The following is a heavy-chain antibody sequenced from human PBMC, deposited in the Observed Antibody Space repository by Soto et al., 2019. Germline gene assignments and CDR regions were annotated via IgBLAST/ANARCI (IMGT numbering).Heavy chain of an antibody. J-gene: IGHJ6*02. CDR1: GYTFTSYY. CDR2: INPSGGST. V-gene: IGHV1-46*01. CDR3: ARDHGIRRQLGHYYYCMDV. Sequence: ASVKVSCKASGYTFTSYYMHWVRQAPGQGLEWMGIINPSGGSTSYAQKFQGRVTMTRDTSTSTVYMELSSLRSEDTAVYYCARDHGIRRQLGHYYYCMDVWGQGTTVTVSS. D-gene: IGHD6-13*01.